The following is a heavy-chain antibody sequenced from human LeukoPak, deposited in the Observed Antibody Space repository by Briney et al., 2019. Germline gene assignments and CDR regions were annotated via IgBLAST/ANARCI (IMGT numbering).Heavy chain of an antibody. Sequence: GGSLRLSCAAPGFTFDDHGMNWVRQAPGKGLEWVSGINWNGGRTAYADSVKGRFTISRDNAKNSLDLQMNSLRAGDTALYYCARDAFTIFGVLPYFFDYWGQGTLVTVSS. CDR2: INWNGGRT. CDR3: ARDAFTIFGVLPYFFDY. D-gene: IGHD3-3*01. V-gene: IGHV3-20*04. CDR1: GFTFDDHG. J-gene: IGHJ4*02.